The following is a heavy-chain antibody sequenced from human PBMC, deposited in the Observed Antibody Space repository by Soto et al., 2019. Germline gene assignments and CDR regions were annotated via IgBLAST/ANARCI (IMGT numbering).Heavy chain of an antibody. CDR3: APSYYYAPGGYFDY. D-gene: IGHD3-10*01. CDR2: IYYSGST. J-gene: IGHJ4*02. Sequence: QLQLQESGPGLVKPSETLSLTCTVSGGSFSSSSYYWGWIRQPPGKGLEWIGSIYYSGSTYYNPSLKSRVTISVDTSKNQFSLKLSSVTAADTAVYYCAPSYYYAPGGYFDYWGQGTLVTVSS. V-gene: IGHV4-39*01. CDR1: GGSFSSSSYY.